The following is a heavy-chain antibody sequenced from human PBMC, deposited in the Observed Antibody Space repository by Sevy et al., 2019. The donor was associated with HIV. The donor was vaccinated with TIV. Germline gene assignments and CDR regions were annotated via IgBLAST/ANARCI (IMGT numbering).Heavy chain of an antibody. CDR2: IWYGGNT. V-gene: IGHV4-38-2*02. CDR3: ARTPMVPGIISIFDI. CDR1: GDSVSGSYY. D-gene: IGHD3-10*01. J-gene: IGHJ3*02. Sequence: KQSQTLSLTCTVSGDSVSGSYYWGWIRQSPGKGLEWIGSIWYGGNTYYNPSLKSRVSISIHTSKKQFSLRLSSVTAADTAVYYCARTPMVPGIISIFDIWGQGTKVTVSS.